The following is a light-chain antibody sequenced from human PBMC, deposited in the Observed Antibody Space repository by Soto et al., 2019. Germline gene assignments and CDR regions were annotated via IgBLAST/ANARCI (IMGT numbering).Light chain of an antibody. Sequence: QSARAQPISVSVSPGQSITRSCTGNSNDIGTYDYVCWYQQHPGKAPRLLIHGVHNRSPGISGRFSASKSGLTASLTISGLQAEDEADYYCTAFSANRVYLFGPGTKVTVL. CDR2: GVH. J-gene: IGLJ1*01. V-gene: IGLV2-14*01. CDR3: TAFSANRVYL. CDR1: SNDIGTYDY.